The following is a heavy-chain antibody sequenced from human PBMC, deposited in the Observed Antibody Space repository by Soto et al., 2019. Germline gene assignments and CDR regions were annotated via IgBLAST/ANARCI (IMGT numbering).Heavy chain of an antibody. V-gene: IGHV3-30*03. Sequence: SPRLSCAASGFTFSSYGMHCVRQAPGKGLEWVAVISYDGSNKYYADSVKGRFTISRDNSKNTLYLQMNSLRAEDTAVYYCEFVGDGFDYWGQGTLVTVSS. CDR1: GFTFSSYG. J-gene: IGHJ4*02. CDR3: EFVGDGFDY. CDR2: ISYDGSNK. D-gene: IGHD1-26*01.